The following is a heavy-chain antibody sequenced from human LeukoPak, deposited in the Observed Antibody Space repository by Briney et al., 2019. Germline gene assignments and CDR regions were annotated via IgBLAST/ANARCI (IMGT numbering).Heavy chain of an antibody. J-gene: IGHJ5*02. V-gene: IGHV5-51*01. D-gene: IGHD1-26*01. CDR3: ARHVGSVTTQPWFDP. CDR1: GYSFTNYW. CDR2: IYPSDSDT. Sequence: GESLKISCKASGYSFTNYWIGWVRQMPGKGLEWMGIIYPSDSDTRYSPSFQGQVTISVDKSICTAYLQWSSLKASDTAMYYCARHVGSVTTQPWFDPWGQGTLVIVSS.